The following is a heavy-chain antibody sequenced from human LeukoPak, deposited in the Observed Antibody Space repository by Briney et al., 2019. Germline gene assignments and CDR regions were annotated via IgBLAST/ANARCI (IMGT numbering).Heavy chain of an antibody. V-gene: IGHV3-23*01. D-gene: IGHD3-3*01. J-gene: IGHJ4*02. CDR2: ISGSGGST. CDR3: AKDRLANYDFWSGPQDFDY. Sequence: GGSLRLSCAASGYTFSSYAMSWVRQAPGKGLEWVSAISGSGGSTYYADSVKGRFTISRDNSKNTLYLQMNSLRAEGTAVYYCAKDRLANYDFWSGPQDFDYWGQGTLVTVSS. CDR1: GYTFSSYA.